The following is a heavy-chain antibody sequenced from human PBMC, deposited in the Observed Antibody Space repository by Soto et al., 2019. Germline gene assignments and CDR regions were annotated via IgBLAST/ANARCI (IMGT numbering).Heavy chain of an antibody. V-gene: IGHV4-59*01. CDR1: GASISSYY. CDR2: IYYSGST. CDR3: ARVRIAAAEGWFDP. Sequence: ETLSLTCTVSGASISSYYWSWIWQPQGKGLEWIGYIYYSGSTNYNSSLKSKVTISIDTSKNQFSLNLSSVTAADTAVYYCARVRIAAAEGWFDPWGQGTLVTVSS. D-gene: IGHD6-13*01. J-gene: IGHJ5*02.